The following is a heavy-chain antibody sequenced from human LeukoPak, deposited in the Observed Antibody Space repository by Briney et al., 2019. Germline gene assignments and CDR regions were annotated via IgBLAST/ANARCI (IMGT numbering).Heavy chain of an antibody. CDR2: IAYDGRYG. V-gene: IGHV3-30*18. D-gene: IGHD3-10*01. Sequence: PGRSLRLSCAASGFVFSAYGMHWVRQAPGKGLEWVAVIAYDGRYGYYADSVKGRFTVSRDNSKNTVSLQMKGLRVEDTAVYYCAKDHTARELKDWGQGTLVIVSS. CDR3: AKDHTARELKD. J-gene: IGHJ4*02. CDR1: GFVFSAYG.